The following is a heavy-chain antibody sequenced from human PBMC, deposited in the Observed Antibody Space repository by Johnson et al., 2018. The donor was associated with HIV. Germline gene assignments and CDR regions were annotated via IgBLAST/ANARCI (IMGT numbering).Heavy chain of an antibody. D-gene: IGHD4-17*01. Sequence: VQLVESGGGVVRPGGSLRLSCAASGFTFDDYGMSWVRQAPGKGLEWVSGINWNGGRTGYVDSMKGRFTISRDNAKNSLYLQMNGLRDEDTAWYYCARGRGYGAERGALDNWGQGTMVTVSA. V-gene: IGHV3-20*04. CDR3: ARGRGYGAERGALDN. CDR1: GFTFDDYG. CDR2: INWNGGRT. J-gene: IGHJ3*02.